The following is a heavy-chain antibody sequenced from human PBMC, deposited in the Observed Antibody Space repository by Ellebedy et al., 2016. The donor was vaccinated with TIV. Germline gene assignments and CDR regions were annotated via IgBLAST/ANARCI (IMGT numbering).Heavy chain of an antibody. CDR2: SDQEGSGT. V-gene: IGHV3-74*01. J-gene: IGHJ3*02. Sequence: GESLKISCAASGFTFTNYWMHWVRQVPGKGLVWVARSDQEGSGTSYADSVKGRFTISRDNAKNTLYLQMNSLRAEDTAVYYCSTVFEMWGQGTVVTVSS. CDR1: GFTFTNYW. CDR3: STVFEM.